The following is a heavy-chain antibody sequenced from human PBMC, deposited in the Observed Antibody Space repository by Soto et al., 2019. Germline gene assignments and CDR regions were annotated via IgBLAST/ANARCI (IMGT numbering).Heavy chain of an antibody. D-gene: IGHD6-13*01. Sequence: QVQLVESGGGVVQPGRSLRLSCAASGFTFSNYAMHRVRQAPGRGLEWVAVISYDGSNNDYADFVKGRFTISRDNSKNTLYLQITSLRAEDSAVYSCARDSIPAAGTNWADTRFDPWGQGTLVTVSS. CDR3: ARDSIPAAGTNWADTRFDP. V-gene: IGHV3-30-3*01. J-gene: IGHJ5*02. CDR1: GFTFSNYA. CDR2: ISYDGSNN.